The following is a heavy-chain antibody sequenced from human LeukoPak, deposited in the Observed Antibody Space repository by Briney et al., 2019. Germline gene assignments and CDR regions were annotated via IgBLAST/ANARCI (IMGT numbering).Heavy chain of an antibody. J-gene: IGHJ5*02. CDR1: GGSISSSSYS. Sequence: KPSETLSLTCTVSGGSISSSSYSWGWIRQPPGKGLEWIGSIYYSGSTYYNPSLKSRVTISVDTSKNQFSLKLSSVTAADTAVYYCARLFRGTTDWFDPWGQGTLVTVSS. V-gene: IGHV4-39*01. CDR2: IYYSGST. CDR3: ARLFRGTTDWFDP. D-gene: IGHD1-14*01.